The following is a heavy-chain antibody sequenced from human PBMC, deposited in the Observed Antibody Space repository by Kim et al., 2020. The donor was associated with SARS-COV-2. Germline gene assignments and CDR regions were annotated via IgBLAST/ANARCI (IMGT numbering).Heavy chain of an antibody. Sequence: SQTLSLTCAVYGGSFSGYYWSWIRQPPGKGLEWIGEINHSGSTNYNPSLKSRVTISVDTSKNQFSLKLSSVTAADTAVYYCARGDWRYYDSSGYYNGVYAFDIWGQGTMVTVSS. J-gene: IGHJ3*02. CDR3: ARGDWRYYDSSGYYNGVYAFDI. D-gene: IGHD3-22*01. CDR1: GGSFSGYY. CDR2: INHSGST. V-gene: IGHV4-34*01.